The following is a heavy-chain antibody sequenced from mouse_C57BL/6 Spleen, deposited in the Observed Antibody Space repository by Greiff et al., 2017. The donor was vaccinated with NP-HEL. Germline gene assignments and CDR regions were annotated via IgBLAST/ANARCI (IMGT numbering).Heavy chain of an antibody. Sequence: QVQLQQPGAELVKPGASVKVSCKASGYTFTSYWMHWVKQRPGQGLEWIGRIHPSDSATNYNQQFKGKATLTVDKSSSTAYMQLSSLTSEDSAVYYCAMGAQATYFDYWGQGTTLTVSS. D-gene: IGHD3-2*02. CDR3: AMGAQATYFDY. CDR1: GYTFTSYW. J-gene: IGHJ2*01. V-gene: IGHV1-74*01. CDR2: IHPSDSAT.